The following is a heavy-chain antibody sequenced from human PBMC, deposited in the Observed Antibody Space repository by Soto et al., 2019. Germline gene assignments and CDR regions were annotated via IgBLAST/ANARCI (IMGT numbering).Heavy chain of an antibody. V-gene: IGHV4-4*02. CDR3: ARGFYGSESGGWFDP. D-gene: IGHD3-10*01. CDR1: GGSISSSNW. J-gene: IGHJ5*02. Sequence: KTSETLSLTCAVSGGSISSSNWWSWVRQPPGKGLEWIGEIYHSGSTNYNPSLKSRVTISVDKSKNQFSLKLSSVTAADTAVYYCARGFYGSESGGWFDPWGQGTLVTASS. CDR2: IYHSGST.